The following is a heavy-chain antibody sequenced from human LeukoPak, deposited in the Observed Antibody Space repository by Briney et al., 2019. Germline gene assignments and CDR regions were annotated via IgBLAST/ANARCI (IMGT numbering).Heavy chain of an antibody. CDR3: ARRVPAAVLDV. D-gene: IGHD2-2*01. V-gene: IGHV1-2*02. J-gene: IGHJ4*02. CDR1: GYTFTGYY. CDR2: INPRTGGT. Sequence: EASVKVSCKASGYTFTGYYLHGVRQAPGQGPEWMGWINPRTGGTNYAQKCQGRVTLTGDTSISTAYMELRRLRYDDTAVYYCARRVPAAVLDVWGQGTLVTVSS.